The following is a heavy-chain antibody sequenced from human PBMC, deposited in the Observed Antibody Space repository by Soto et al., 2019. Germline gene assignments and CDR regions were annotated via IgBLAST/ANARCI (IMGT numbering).Heavy chain of an antibody. CDR2: IYYSGST. J-gene: IGHJ4*02. V-gene: IGHV4-31*03. CDR3: ASKPNKWNIWMVY. CDR1: GGSISSGGYY. D-gene: IGHD1-1*01. Sequence: SETLSLTCTVSGGSISSGGYYWSWIRQHPGKGLEWIGYIYYSGSTYYNPSLKSRVTISVDTSKNQFSLKLSSVTAAGTAVYYCASKPNKWNIWMVYWGPGILVTVSS.